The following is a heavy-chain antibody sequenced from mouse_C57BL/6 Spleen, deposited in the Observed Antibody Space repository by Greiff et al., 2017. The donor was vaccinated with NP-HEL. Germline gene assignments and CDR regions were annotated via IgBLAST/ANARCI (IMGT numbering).Heavy chain of an antibody. Sequence: EVKLVESGGGLVKPGGSLKLSCAASGFTFSSYAMSWVRQTPEKRLEWVATISDGGSYTYYPDNVKGRFTISRDNAKNNLYLQMSHLKSEDTAMYYCARDNYYGSSEVAWFAYWGQGTLVTVSA. D-gene: IGHD1-1*01. J-gene: IGHJ3*01. V-gene: IGHV5-4*01. CDR2: ISDGGSYT. CDR1: GFTFSSYA. CDR3: ARDNYYGSSEVAWFAY.